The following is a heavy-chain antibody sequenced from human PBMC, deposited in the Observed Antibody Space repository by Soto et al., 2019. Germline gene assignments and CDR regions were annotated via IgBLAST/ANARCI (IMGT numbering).Heavy chain of an antibody. D-gene: IGHD6-13*01. Sequence: QVPLVQSGAEVKKPGASVKVSCKASGYTFTSYGISWVRQAPGQGLEWMGWISAYNGNTNYAQKLQGRVTMTTDTSTSPAYMQRRSLRADDKAGYYCARDWGPYSSSWTFEHWGQGTLVSVSS. CDR1: GYTFTSYG. CDR2: ISAYNGNT. J-gene: IGHJ4*02. CDR3: ARDWGPYSSSWTFEH. V-gene: IGHV1-18*01.